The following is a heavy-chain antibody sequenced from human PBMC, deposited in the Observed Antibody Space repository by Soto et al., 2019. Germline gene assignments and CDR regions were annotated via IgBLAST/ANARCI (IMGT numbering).Heavy chain of an antibody. D-gene: IGHD6-19*01. Sequence: VQLLESGGGLVQPGGSLRLSCAASGFSFSSFALTWVRQAPGKGLEWVSAISGSGGHTYYADSVTGRFTISRDNSNNTLYLQMNSLGAEDTALYYCAKNNGWDGKSDAFDIWGQGTMVTVSS. J-gene: IGHJ3*02. V-gene: IGHV3-23*01. CDR2: ISGSGGHT. CDR3: AKNNGWDGKSDAFDI. CDR1: GFSFSSFA.